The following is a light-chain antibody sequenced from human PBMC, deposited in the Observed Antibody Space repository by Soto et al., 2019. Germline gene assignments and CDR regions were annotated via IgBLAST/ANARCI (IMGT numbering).Light chain of an antibody. CDR3: AAWDDSLNGVV. CDR1: SSNIGSQT. CDR2: NDN. Sequence: QSVLTQPPSASGTPGQRVTISCSGSSSNIGSQTVDWYQQLPRTAPKLNIYNDNQRPSGVPDRLSGSKSGTSASLAISGLQAEDEADYYCAAWDDSLNGVVFGGGTKLTVL. V-gene: IGLV1-44*01. J-gene: IGLJ2*01.